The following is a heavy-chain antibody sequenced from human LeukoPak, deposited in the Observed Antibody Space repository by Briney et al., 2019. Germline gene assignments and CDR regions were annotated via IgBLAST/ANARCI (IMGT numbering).Heavy chain of an antibody. CDR2: IYYSGTT. CDR3: AREDGLHTGGDY. D-gene: IGHD2-8*02. J-gene: IGHJ4*02. Sequence: SETLSLTCTVSGYSINSGYYWGWIRQPPGEGLEWIGTIYYSGTTYYNPSLKSRVTISVDTSKNQFSLKLSSVTAADTGVYYCAREDGLHTGGDYWGQGTLVIVSS. CDR1: GYSINSGYY. V-gene: IGHV4-38-2*02.